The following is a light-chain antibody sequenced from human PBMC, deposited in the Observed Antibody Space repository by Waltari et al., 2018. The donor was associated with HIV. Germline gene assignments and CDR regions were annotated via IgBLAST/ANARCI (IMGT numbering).Light chain of an antibody. J-gene: IGKJ2*01. CDR3: QQYNNWPPAYT. V-gene: IGKV3-15*01. CDR1: QSVSTS. Sequence: EIMMTQSPATLSVSPGDTATLSCRASQSVSTSLAWYQPKPGQAPRLLVYDASTRATGVPARFSGGGSETEFTLTITSLQSEDFAVYYCQQYNNWPPAYTFGQGTKLEIK. CDR2: DAS.